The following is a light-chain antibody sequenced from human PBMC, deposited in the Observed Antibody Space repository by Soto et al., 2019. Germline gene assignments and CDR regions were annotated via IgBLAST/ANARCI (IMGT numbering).Light chain of an antibody. V-gene: IGLV2-14*01. CDR2: DVS. CDR3: SSYTSSSTLVV. Sequence: QSALTKPDSVSGSPGQSITISCTGTSSDVGGYNYVSWYQQHPGKSPKFMIYDVSNRPSGVSNRFSGSKSGNTASLTISGLQAEDEADYYCSSYTSSSTLVVFGGGTKLTVL. CDR1: SSDVGGYNY. J-gene: IGLJ2*01.